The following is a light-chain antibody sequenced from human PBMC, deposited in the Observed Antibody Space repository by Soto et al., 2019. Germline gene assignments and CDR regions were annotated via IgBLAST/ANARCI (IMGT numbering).Light chain of an antibody. CDR1: QSVSSY. Sequence: EIVLTQSPATLSLSPGERATLSCRASQSVSSYLAWYQQKPGQAHRLLIYDASNKTTGIPARFSGSGSGTDSTLTVSSLAPEDLAVYYCQQRSNRTPYTFGQGTKLEIK. J-gene: IGKJ2*01. CDR3: QQRSNRTPYT. V-gene: IGKV3-11*01. CDR2: DAS.